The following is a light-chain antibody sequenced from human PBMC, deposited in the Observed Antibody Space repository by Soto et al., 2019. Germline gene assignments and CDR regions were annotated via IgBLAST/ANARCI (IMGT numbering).Light chain of an antibody. CDR2: DVS. CDR1: SSDVGGYNY. V-gene: IGLV2-14*01. J-gene: IGLJ1*01. Sequence: QSALTQPASVSGSPGQSITISCTGTSSDVGGYNYVSWYQQHPGKAPKHMIYDVSNRPSGVSNRFSGSKSGNTASLTISGLQAEDEADYYCSSYTSSSTRVFGTGTKVTV. CDR3: SSYTSSSTRV.